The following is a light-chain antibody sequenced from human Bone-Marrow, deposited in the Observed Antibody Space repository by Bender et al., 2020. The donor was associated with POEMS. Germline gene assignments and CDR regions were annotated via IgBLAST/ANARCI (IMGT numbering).Light chain of an antibody. Sequence: HSALTQPASVSASPGQSIIMSCTGSSSDVGSYDHVSWYQQYPGKAPRLIIFAVNHRPSGISDRFSASKSGNTASLTISGLRPEDEADYYCASYGPGGVYVFGTGTRVTAL. J-gene: IGLJ1*01. V-gene: IGLV2-14*03. CDR1: SSDVGSYDH. CDR3: ASYGPGGVYV. CDR2: AVN.